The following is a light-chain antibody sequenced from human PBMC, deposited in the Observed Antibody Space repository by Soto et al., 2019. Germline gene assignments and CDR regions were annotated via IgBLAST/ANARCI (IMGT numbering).Light chain of an antibody. CDR3: AAWDNGLSGRWV. J-gene: IGLJ3*02. CDR2: SNS. V-gene: IGLV1-44*01. Sequence: QSVLAQPPSASGTPGQRVIIACSGSTSNIGSNVVSWYQQVTGAAPRVLIYSNSQRPSGVPARFSGSKSGTSASLAISGLQSEDVAEYYCAAWDNGLSGRWVFGGGTQLTVL. CDR1: TSNIGSNV.